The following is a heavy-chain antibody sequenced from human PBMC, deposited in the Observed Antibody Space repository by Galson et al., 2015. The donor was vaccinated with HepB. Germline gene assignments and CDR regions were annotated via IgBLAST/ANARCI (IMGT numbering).Heavy chain of an antibody. CDR2: IIPILGIA. J-gene: IGHJ4*02. V-gene: IGHV1-69*04. D-gene: IGHD3-9*01. CDR3: ARDYDILTGYDGYYFDY. Sequence: SVKVSCKASGGTFSSYAISWVRQAPGQGLEWMGRIIPILGIANYAQKFQGRVTITADKSTSTAYMELSSLRSEDTAVYYCARDYDILTGYDGYYFDYWGQGTLVTVSS. CDR1: GGTFSSYA.